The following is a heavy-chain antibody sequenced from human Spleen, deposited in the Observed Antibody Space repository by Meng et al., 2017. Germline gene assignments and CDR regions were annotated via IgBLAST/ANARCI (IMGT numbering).Heavy chain of an antibody. V-gene: IGHV3-30*01. CDR2: ISYDGSNE. J-gene: IGHJ5*01. CDR1: GFTFSSYN. Sequence: GESLKISCAASGFTFSSYNMHWVRQAPGKGLEWVAVISYDGSNEYYANSVKGRFTIARDNSKNTLFLQMTSLRPEDTAVYYCAREGGIVGALDSWGQGTLVTVSS. D-gene: IGHD1-26*01. CDR3: AREGGIVGALDS.